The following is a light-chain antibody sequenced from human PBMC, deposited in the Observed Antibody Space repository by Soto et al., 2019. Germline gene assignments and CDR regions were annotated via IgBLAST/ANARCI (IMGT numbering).Light chain of an antibody. CDR1: QSISSR. V-gene: IGKV1-5*03. Sequence: DIQMTQSPSTLSASEGDRVTITCRASQSISSRLAWYQQKPGKAPKLLIYKASSLESGVPSRFSGSGSGTEFTLTISSLQPDDFATYYCQQYNSYPLTFGGGTKVDIK. CDR3: QQYNSYPLT. CDR2: KAS. J-gene: IGKJ4*01.